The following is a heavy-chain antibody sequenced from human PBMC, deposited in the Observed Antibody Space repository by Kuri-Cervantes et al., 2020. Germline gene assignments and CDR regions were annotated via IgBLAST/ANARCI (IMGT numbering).Heavy chain of an antibody. D-gene: IGHD3-10*01. CDR1: GGSISSGGYY. Sequence: LRLSCTVSGGSISSGGYYWSWIRQHPGKGLEWIGYIYYSGSTYYNPSLKSRVTISVDTSKNQFSLKLSSVTAADTAVYYCAGIRDSRGKWYFDYWGQGTLVTVSS. CDR2: IYYSGST. CDR3: AGIRDSRGKWYFDY. V-gene: IGHV4-31*03. J-gene: IGHJ4*02.